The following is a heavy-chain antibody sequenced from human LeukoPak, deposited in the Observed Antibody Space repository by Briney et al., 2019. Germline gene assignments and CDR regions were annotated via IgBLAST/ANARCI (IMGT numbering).Heavy chain of an antibody. CDR2: IQYDGSNK. D-gene: IGHD3-9*01. CDR1: GFPFSSYG. Sequence: GSLRLFFAASGFPFSSYGMHWVRPAPGKGLEWVAFIQYDGSNKYYADSVKGRFTISRDNSKNTLYLQMSSLRAEDTAVYYCAKDLYDILTGSLTPPGYWGQGTLVTVSS. J-gene: IGHJ4*02. V-gene: IGHV3-30*02. CDR3: AKDLYDILTGSLTPPGY.